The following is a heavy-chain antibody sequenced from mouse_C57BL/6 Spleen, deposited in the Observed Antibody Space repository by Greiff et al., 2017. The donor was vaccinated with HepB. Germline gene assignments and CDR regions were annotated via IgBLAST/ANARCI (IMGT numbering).Heavy chain of an antibody. CDR3: ATARRYFDY. CDR1: GYTFTSYW. J-gene: IGHJ2*01. CDR2: IDPSDSYT. V-gene: IGHV1-50*01. Sequence: QVQLQQPGAELEKPGASVKLSCKASGYTFTSYWMQWVKQRPGQGLEWIGEIDPSDSYTNYNQKFKGKATLTVDTSSSTAYMQLSSLTSEDSAVYYCATARRYFDYWGQGTTLTVSS.